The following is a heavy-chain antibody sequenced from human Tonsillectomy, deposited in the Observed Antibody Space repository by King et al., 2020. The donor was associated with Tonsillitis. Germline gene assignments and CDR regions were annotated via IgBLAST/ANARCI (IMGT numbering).Heavy chain of an antibody. Sequence: VQLVESGGGLAQPGGSLKLSCAASGFTFSGSAMHWVRQASGKGLEWVGYIRSKANSYATAYAASVKGRFTISRDDSKNTAYLQMNSLKTEDTAVYYCIRRGDGIDYWGQGTLVTVSS. CDR3: IRRGDGIDY. D-gene: IGHD2-15*01. CDR2: IRSKANSYAT. J-gene: IGHJ4*02. V-gene: IGHV3-73*01. CDR1: GFTFSGSA.